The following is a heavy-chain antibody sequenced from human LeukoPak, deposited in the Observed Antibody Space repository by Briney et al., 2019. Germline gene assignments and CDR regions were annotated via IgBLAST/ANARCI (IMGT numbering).Heavy chain of an antibody. CDR2: INPDSGGT. J-gene: IGHJ4*02. CDR1: GYTSAGYY. Sequence: GASVKVSCKASGYTSAGYYMHWVRQAPGQGLEWMGWINPDSGGTNYAQKFQGRVTMTRDTSISTAYVELSRLRSDDTAVYYCARDRSRILDYWGQGTLVTVSS. CDR3: ARDRSRILDY. V-gene: IGHV1-2*02. D-gene: IGHD1-26*01.